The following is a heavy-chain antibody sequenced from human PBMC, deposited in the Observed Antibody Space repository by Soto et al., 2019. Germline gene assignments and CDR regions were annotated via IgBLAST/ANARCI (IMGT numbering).Heavy chain of an antibody. Sequence: EVQLLESGGGLVQPGGSLRLSCAASGFTFSSYAMSWVRQAPRQGLEWVSAISGSGGSTYYADSVKGRFTISRDNSKNTLYLQMNSLRAEGRAVYYCAKDEPGTLGYFDYWGQGTLVTVSS. CDR2: ISGSGGST. V-gene: IGHV3-23*01. CDR1: GFTFSSYA. J-gene: IGHJ4*02. D-gene: IGHD7-27*01. CDR3: AKDEPGTLGYFDY.